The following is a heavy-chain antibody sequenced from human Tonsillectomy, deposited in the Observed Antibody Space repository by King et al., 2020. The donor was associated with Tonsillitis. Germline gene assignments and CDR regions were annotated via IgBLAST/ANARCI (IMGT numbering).Heavy chain of an antibody. CDR1: GFTFSSYH. D-gene: IGHD1-1*01. CDR3: ARRLTGSSPFDY. CDR2: ITNNGGST. Sequence: VQLVESGGGLVQPGGSLRLSCSASGFTFSSYHMHWVRQAPEKRLEYVSAITNNGGSTYYADSVKGRFTISRDNSKNTLYLQMSSLRAEDTAVYYCARRLTGSSPFDYWGQGTLVTVSS. V-gene: IGHV3-64D*06. J-gene: IGHJ4*02.